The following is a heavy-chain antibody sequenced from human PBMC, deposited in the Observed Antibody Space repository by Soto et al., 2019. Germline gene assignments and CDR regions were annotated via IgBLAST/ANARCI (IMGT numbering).Heavy chain of an antibody. D-gene: IGHD4-17*01. CDR1: GFTFSSYS. V-gene: IGHV3-48*02. CDR3: SSEYDYGDLNYYYYGMDV. J-gene: IGHJ6*02. CDR2: ISSSSSTI. Sequence: PGGSLRLSCAASGFTFSSYSMNWVRQAPGKGLEWVSYISSSSSTIYYADTVKGRFTTSRDNAKKSLYLQMNSLRDEDTAVYYCSSEYDYGDLNYYYYGMDVWGQGTTVTVSS.